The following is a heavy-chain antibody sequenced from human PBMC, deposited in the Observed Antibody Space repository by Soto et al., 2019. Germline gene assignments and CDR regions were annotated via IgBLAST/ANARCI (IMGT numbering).Heavy chain of an antibody. CDR2: STPILVTA. D-gene: IGHD2-2*01. Sequence: SVKVSCKASGGTFSSYTISWLRQDPGRGVERGGGSTPILVTANSAQKCQGRVTITAHEYTSTAYMELSSLRSEDTAVYYCARDRYCSSTSCYGGAFDIWGQGTMVT. V-gene: IGHV1-69*13. CDR3: ARDRYCSSTSCYGGAFDI. CDR1: GGTFSSYT. J-gene: IGHJ3*02.